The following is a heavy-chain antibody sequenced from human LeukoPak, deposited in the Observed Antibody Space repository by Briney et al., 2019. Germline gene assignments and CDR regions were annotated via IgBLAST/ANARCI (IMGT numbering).Heavy chain of an antibody. CDR1: GFTHGDYA. D-gene: IGHD1-7*01. J-gene: IGHJ4*02. Sequence: GRSLRLSRTASGFTHGDYAMSWFRQAPGKGLEGVGFIRCKAYGGTTEYAPSVTGSFTISKDDSKSIAYLQRNSLKSEDTGVYCYTRSITGTTLDYWGKGTLVTVSS. CDR2: IRCKAYGGTT. CDR3: TRSITGTTLDY. V-gene: IGHV3-49*03.